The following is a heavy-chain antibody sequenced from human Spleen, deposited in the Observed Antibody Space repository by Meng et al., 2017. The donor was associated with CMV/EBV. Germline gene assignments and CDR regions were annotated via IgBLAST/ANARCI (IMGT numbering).Heavy chain of an antibody. CDR2: ISRGGSTT. CDR3: ARDRSIPYYYDSSGSPFDY. CDR1: GFTFSEYA. D-gene: IGHD3-22*01. Sequence: GGSLRLSCAASGFTFSEYAMNWVRQAPGKGLEWVSVISRGGSTTYYTDSVKGRFTISRDNAKNSLYLQMNSLRAEDTAVYYCARDRSIPYYYDSSGSPFDYWGQGTLVTVSS. J-gene: IGHJ4*02. V-gene: IGHV3-23*01.